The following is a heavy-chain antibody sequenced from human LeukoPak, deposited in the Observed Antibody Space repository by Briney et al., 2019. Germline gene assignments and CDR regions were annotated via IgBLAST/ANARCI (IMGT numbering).Heavy chain of an antibody. Sequence: ASVKVSCKVSGYTLTELSMHWVRQAPGKGLAWMGGFDPEDGETIYAQKFQGRVTMTEDTPTDTAYMELSSLRSEDTAVYYCATTSKDSSVGGDAFDIWGQGTMVTVSS. CDR1: GYTLTELS. V-gene: IGHV1-24*01. D-gene: IGHD3-22*01. CDR3: ATTSKDSSVGGDAFDI. CDR2: FDPEDGET. J-gene: IGHJ3*02.